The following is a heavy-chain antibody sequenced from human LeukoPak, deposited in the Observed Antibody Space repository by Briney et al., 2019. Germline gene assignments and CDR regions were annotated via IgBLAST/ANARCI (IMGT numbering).Heavy chain of an antibody. Sequence: SETLSLTCSVPGDAIRNTLYYWGWIRQPPGKGLEWIGSIHKSGITFYNPSLKSRVILSMELSENQFSLNLTSVTAADTALYYCARGLGQYSYGRDVFQIWGQGTMVTVS. CDR1: GDAIRNTLYY. CDR3: ARGLGQYSYGRDVFQI. J-gene: IGHJ3*02. CDR2: IHKSGIT. D-gene: IGHD5-18*01. V-gene: IGHV4-39*07.